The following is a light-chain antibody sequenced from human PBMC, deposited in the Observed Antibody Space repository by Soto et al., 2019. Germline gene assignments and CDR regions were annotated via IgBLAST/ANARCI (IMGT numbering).Light chain of an antibody. Sequence: QSVLTQPPSVSGAPGQRVTISCTGSSSNIGAGYDVHWYQQLPKTAPKLLIDDNSNRPSGVPDRFSGSKSGTSAFLAITGLQAEDEADYYCQSYDSSLSGVVFGGGTKLTVL. V-gene: IGLV1-40*01. J-gene: IGLJ2*01. CDR2: DNS. CDR1: SSNIGAGYD. CDR3: QSYDSSLSGVV.